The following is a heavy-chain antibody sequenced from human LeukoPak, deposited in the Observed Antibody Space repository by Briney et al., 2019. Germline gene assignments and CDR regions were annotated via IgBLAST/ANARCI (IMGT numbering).Heavy chain of an antibody. J-gene: IGHJ4*02. CDR2: IKQDGSEK. D-gene: IGHD5-24*01. V-gene: IGHV3-7*01. CDR1: GFTFSSYW. CDR3: ARALGWLPENY. Sequence: GGSLRLSCAASGFTFSSYWMSWVRQAPGKGLEWVANIKQDGSEKDYVDSVKGRFTISRDNAKNSLYLQMNSLRPEDTAVYYCARALGWLPENYWGQGTLVTVSS.